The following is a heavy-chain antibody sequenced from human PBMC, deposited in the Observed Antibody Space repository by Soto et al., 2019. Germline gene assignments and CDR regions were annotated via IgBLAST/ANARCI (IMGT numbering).Heavy chain of an antibody. J-gene: IGHJ6*03. CDR3: ARIYDDYYYYFFMDV. D-gene: IGHD1-1*01. CDR1: GFSLSNARMG. V-gene: IGHV2-26*01. CDR2: IFLNDEK. Sequence: QVTLKESGPVLVKPTETLTLTCTVSGFSLSNARMGVSWIRQPPGKALEWLAHIFLNDEKSYSTSLKSRLTISKDTSKSQVVITMTNMDPVDTATYYCARIYDDYYYYFFMDVWGKGTTVTASS.